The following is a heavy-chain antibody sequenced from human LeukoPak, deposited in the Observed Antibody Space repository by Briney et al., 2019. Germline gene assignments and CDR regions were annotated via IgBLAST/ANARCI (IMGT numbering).Heavy chain of an antibody. CDR3: ARYCSGGSCFLNYYGMDV. CDR2: ISGNSRDT. Sequence: GGSLRLSCAASGFTVSSNYMSWVRQAPGKGLEWVSAISGNSRDTHYIDSVKGRFTISRDNSKNTLYLQMNSLRDDDTAVYYCARYCSGGSCFLNYYGMDVWGQGTTVTVSS. V-gene: IGHV3-23*01. D-gene: IGHD2-15*01. CDR1: GFTVSSNY. J-gene: IGHJ6*02.